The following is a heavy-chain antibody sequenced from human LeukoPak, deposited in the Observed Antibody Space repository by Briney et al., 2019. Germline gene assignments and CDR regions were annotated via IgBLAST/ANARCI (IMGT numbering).Heavy chain of an antibody. CDR2: ISGSGGST. CDR1: GFTFSNYG. CDR3: ATDRTPSI. J-gene: IGHJ2*01. V-gene: IGHV3-23*01. Sequence: GGSLRLSCAASGFTFSNYGMTWVRQAPGKGLEWVSTISGSGGSTSYADSVKGRFTISRDDSKNTLCLQMNSLRAEDTAVYYCATDRTPSIWGRGTLVTVSS. D-gene: IGHD2-15*01.